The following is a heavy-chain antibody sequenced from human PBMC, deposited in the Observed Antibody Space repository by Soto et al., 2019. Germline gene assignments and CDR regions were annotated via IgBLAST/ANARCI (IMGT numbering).Heavy chain of an antibody. D-gene: IGHD1-7*01. Sequence: GESLKISCHGSGYNFGAYWIGWVRQMPGKGLEWMGIIFPGDSDTRYRPSFQGQVTISVDTSINTAYLQWSSLKASDTAIYFCARGGIIGTTPDYWGQGTQVTVYS. CDR2: IFPGDSDT. CDR1: GYNFGAYW. V-gene: IGHV5-51*01. J-gene: IGHJ4*02. CDR3: ARGGIIGTTPDY.